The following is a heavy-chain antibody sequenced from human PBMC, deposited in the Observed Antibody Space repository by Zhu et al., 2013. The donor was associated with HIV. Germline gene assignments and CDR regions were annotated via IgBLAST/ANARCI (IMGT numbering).Heavy chain of an antibody. CDR3: ATGATLSYYFDY. CDR2: INPNSGGT. J-gene: IGHJ4*02. D-gene: IGHD1-26*01. CDR1: GYTFTGYY. Sequence: QVHLVQSGGEVRKPGASVKVSCKASGYTFTGYYMHWVRQAPGQGLEWMGWINPNSGGTKYAQEFQGRVTMTRDTSISTAYLDLSKVTSDDTAMYFCATGATLSYYFDYWGQGTLVTVSS. V-gene: IGHV1-2*02.